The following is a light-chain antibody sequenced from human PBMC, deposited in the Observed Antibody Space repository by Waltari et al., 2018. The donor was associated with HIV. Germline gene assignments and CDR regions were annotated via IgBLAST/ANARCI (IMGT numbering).Light chain of an antibody. Sequence: IAMFQSPDYLAVSPGDASSISCRSSQSLLHQNGQTDLDWYIQWPGQASEHLIYLGSRRASGVPDRIAGSGSGTDCILRISRGGPEDVGVYYCMHGQQIPVFGQGNKVEV. CDR2: LGS. J-gene: IGKJ1*01. CDR1: QSLLHQNGQTD. CDR3: MHGQQIPV. V-gene: IGKV2-28*01.